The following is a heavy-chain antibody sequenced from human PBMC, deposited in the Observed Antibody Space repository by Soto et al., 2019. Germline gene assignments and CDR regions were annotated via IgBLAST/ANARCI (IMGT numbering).Heavy chain of an antibody. J-gene: IGHJ4*02. V-gene: IGHV4-59*01. CDR3: ARLQYYFDY. Sequence: SETLSLTCTVSGGSISSYYWIWIRQPPGKGLEWIGYIYYSGSTNYNPSLKSRVTISVDTSKNQFSLKLSSVTAADTAVYYCARLQYYFDYWGQGTLVTVSS. CDR1: GGSISSYY. CDR2: IYYSGST.